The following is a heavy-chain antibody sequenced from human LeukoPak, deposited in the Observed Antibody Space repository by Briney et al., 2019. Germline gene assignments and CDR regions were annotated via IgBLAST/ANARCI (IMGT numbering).Heavy chain of an antibody. CDR3: TTLSNDVLY. J-gene: IGHJ4*02. CDR1: GFTFHNAW. D-gene: IGHD4-11*01. CDR2: MKSNRDGGTS. V-gene: IGHV3-15*01. Sequence: GGSLRLSCAASGFTFHNAWMAWVRQAPGKGLEWVGRMKSNRDGGTSDYAAPVKGRFTISRDDSKNTLYLHMNSLRAEDTAVYYCTTLSNDVLYWGQGTLVTVS.